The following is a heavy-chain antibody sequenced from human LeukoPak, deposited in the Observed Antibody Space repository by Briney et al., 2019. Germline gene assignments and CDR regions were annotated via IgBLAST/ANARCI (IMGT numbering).Heavy chain of an antibody. CDR1: GGSISSYY. CDR3: ARDLRQKWLVGYYYYYYMDV. CDR2: IYTSGST. D-gene: IGHD5/OR15-5a*01. J-gene: IGHJ6*03. V-gene: IGHV4-4*07. Sequence: PSETLSLTCTVSGGSISSYYWSWIRQPPGKGLEWIGRIYTSGSTNYNPSLKSRVTMSVDTSKNQFSLKLSSVTAADTAVYYCARDLRQKWLVGYYYYYYMDVWGKGTTVTVSS.